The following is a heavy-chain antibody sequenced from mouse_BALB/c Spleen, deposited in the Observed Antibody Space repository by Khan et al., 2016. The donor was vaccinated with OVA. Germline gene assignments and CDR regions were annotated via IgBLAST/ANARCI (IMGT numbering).Heavy chain of an antibody. CDR3: ARRGYGDCWFAY. V-gene: IGHV14-1*02. D-gene: IGHD2-13*01. J-gene: IGHJ3*01. CDR2: IDPENGNT. Sequence: VQLQQSGAELVRPGALVKLSCKASGFNIKDYYMLWVKQRPEQGLEWIGWIDPENGNTIYDPKFQGKASITADTSSNAAYLQLSSLTSEDTAVYYCARRGYGDCWFAYWGQGTLVTVSA. CDR1: GFNIKDYY.